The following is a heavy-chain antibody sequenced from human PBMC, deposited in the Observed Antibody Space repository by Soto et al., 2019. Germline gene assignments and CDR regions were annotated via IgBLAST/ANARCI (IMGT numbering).Heavy chain of an antibody. CDR3: ARRGAAADPYYFDY. CDR1: GGSISSSSYY. CDR2: IYYSGST. D-gene: IGHD6-13*01. V-gene: IGHV4-39*01. Sequence: QLQLQKSGPGLVKPSETLSLTCTVSGGSISSSSYYWGWIRQPPGKGLEWIGSIYYSGSTYYNPSLKSRVTISVDTSKNQFSLKLSSVTAADTAVYYCARRGAAADPYYFDYWGQGTLVTVSS. J-gene: IGHJ4*02.